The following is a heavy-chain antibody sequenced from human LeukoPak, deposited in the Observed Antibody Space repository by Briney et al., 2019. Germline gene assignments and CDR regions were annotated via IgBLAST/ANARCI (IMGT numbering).Heavy chain of an antibody. D-gene: IGHD6-13*01. J-gene: IGHJ3*01. Sequence: SETLSLTCTVSGGSISSDYCSWLRQPAGKGLEWIGRLYDTGSTNYNPSLKSRVTISVDKSKNQFSLKLSSVTAADTAVYYCARLPYSEGALDVWGQGTMVTVSS. V-gene: IGHV4-4*07. CDR3: ARLPYSEGALDV. CDR2: LYDTGST. CDR1: GGSISSDY.